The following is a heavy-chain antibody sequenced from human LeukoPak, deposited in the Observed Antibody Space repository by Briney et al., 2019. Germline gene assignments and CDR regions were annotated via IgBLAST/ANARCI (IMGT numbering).Heavy chain of an antibody. J-gene: IGHJ5*02. CDR3: ARGRGGGGTSNNWFDP. Sequence: PSETLSLTCTVSGASISGYYWSWIRQPPGKGLDYIGYIYYTGNTNYNPSLKSRVTIPVDTSKNQFSLKLSAVTAADTAVYYCARGRGGGGTSNNWFDPWGQGTHVIVSS. CDR1: GASISGYY. V-gene: IGHV4-59*01. D-gene: IGHD2-15*01. CDR2: IYYTGNT.